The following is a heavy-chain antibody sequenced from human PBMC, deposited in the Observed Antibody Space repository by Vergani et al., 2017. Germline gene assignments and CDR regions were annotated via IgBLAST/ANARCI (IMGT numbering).Heavy chain of an antibody. CDR3: ARSFMVRGVISPPYYYYMDV. J-gene: IGHJ6*03. D-gene: IGHD3-10*01. CDR2: INPSGGST. CDR1: GYTFTSYY. V-gene: IGHV1-46*01. Sequence: QVQLVQSGAEVKKPGASVKVSCKASGYTFTSYYMHWVRQAPGQGLEWMGIINPSGGSTSYAQKFQGRVTMTMDTSTSTVYMELSSLRSEDTAVYYCARSFMVRGVISPPYYYYMDVWGKGP.